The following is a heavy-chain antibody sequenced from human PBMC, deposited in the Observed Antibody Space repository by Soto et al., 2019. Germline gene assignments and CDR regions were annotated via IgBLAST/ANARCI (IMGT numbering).Heavy chain of an antibody. CDR3: ATSNTTCPGCYS. V-gene: IGHV4-61*05. Sequence: PSETLSLTCTVSGGSISSSSYYWGWLRQPPGKGLEWIGYISHSGLRHYRASLQSRLTMSVETSKNQFSLNLTSVTAADTAIYYCATSNTTCPGCYSWGQGTLVTVSS. D-gene: IGHD2-2*01. J-gene: IGHJ5*02. CDR2: ISHSGLR. CDR1: GGSISSSSYY.